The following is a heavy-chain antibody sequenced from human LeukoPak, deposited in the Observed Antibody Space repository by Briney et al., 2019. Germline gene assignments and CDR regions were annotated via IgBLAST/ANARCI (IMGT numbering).Heavy chain of an antibody. V-gene: IGHV3-30-3*01. CDR1: GFTFSSYA. CDR3: ARDGGYCSSSNCHGDY. D-gene: IGHD2-2*01. J-gene: IGHJ4*02. CDR2: ISYDESNK. Sequence: GGYLRRYCAAAGFTFSSYAMHWVRQAPGNGREGVAVISYDESNKYYAASVKGRFTISRDNSKNTLYLQMNSLRAEDTAVYYCARDGGYCSSSNCHGDYWGQGTLVTVSS.